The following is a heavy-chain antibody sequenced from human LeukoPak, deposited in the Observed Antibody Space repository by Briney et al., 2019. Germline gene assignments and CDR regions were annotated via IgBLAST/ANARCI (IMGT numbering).Heavy chain of an antibody. CDR1: GFTFSNAW. CDR3: TTGKVAAGTFDY. CDR2: IKSKTDGWTT. Sequence: PGGSLRLSCAASGFTFSNAWMSWVRQAPGKGLEWVGRIKSKTDGWTTDYAAPVKGRFTISRDDSKNTLYLQMNSLKTEDTAVYYCTTGKVAAGTFDYWGQGTLVTVSS. D-gene: IGHD6-13*01. V-gene: IGHV3-15*01. J-gene: IGHJ4*02.